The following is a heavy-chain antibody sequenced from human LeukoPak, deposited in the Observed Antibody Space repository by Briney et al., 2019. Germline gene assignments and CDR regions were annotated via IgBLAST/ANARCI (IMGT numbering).Heavy chain of an antibody. J-gene: IGHJ4*02. V-gene: IGHV4-59*01. CDR3: TKVLRGYSDYGD. CDR1: GASISSSY. CDR2: IHHTDGT. D-gene: IGHD5-12*01. Sequence: PSETRSLTCAVSGASISSSYWSGIRQPPGKGLEYIGYIHHTDGTNYNPSLKSRVTRALDTSKNQFSLKLSSVTAADTAIYYCTKVLRGYSDYGDWGQGTLVTVSS.